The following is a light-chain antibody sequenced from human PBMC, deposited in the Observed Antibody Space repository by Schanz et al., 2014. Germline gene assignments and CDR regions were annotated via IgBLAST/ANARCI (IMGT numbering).Light chain of an antibody. J-gene: IGLJ2*01. Sequence: QSALTQPRSVSGSPGQSVTISCTGSSSDVGGWNYVSWYQQHPGQAPKLVIYEVTKWPSGISNRFSGSKSGNTASLTISGLQAEDEADYYCCSYVSSSAVLFGGGTKLTVL. CDR1: SSDVGGWNY. CDR3: CSYVSSSAVL. CDR2: EVT. V-gene: IGLV2-11*01.